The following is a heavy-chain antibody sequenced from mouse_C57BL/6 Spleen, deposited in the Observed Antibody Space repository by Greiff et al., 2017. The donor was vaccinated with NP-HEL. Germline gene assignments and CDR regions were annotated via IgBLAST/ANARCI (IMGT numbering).Heavy chain of an antibody. V-gene: IGHV1-47*01. CDR1: GYTFTTYP. CDR2: FHPYNDDT. CDR3: ARGHYDYDDGSWYFDV. D-gene: IGHD2-4*01. J-gene: IGHJ1*03. Sequence: VQLVESGAELVKPGASVKMSCKASGYTFTTYPIEWMKQNHGKSLEWIGNFHPYNDDTKYNEKFKGKATLTVEKSSSTVYLELSRLTSDDSAVYYCARGHYDYDDGSWYFDVWGTGTTVTVSS.